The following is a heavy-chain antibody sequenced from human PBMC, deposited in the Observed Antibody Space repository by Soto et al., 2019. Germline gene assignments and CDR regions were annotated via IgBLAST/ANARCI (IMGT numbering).Heavy chain of an antibody. CDR2: IWYDGSNK. J-gene: IGHJ4*02. V-gene: IGHV3-33*01. D-gene: IGHD6-13*01. CDR3: ARDLSIAAAGFDY. Sequence: QVQLVESGGGVVQPGRSLRLSCAASGFTFSSYGMHWVRQAPGKGLEWVAVIWYDGSNKYYADSVKGRFTISRDNSKNTLYLQMNSLRAEDTAVYYCARDLSIAAAGFDYWGQGTLVTVSS. CDR1: GFTFSSYG.